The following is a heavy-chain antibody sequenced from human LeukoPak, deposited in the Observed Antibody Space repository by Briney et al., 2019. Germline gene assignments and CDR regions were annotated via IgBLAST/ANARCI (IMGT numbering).Heavy chain of an antibody. J-gene: IGHJ6*03. CDR3: ARTTMVRGTYYMDV. D-gene: IGHD3-10*01. CDR2: VYYSGST. V-gene: IGHV4-59*01. Sequence: SETLSLTCTVSGGSISSYYWSWIRQPPGEGLEWIGYVYYSGSTNYSPSLKSRVTISLDTSKNQFSLKLTSVTAADTAVYYCARTTMVRGTYYMDVWGKGTTVTVSS. CDR1: GGSISSYY.